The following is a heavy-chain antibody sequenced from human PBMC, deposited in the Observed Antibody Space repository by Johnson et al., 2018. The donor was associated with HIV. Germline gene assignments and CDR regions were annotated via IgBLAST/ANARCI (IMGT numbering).Heavy chain of an antibody. CDR3: ARDHEMATIGDAFDI. Sequence: VQLVESGGGLVQPGGSLRLSCAASGFTFSSYWMSWVRQAPGTGLEWVANIKQDGSEKYYVDSVTGRFTISRENAKNSLYLQMNSLRAEDTAVYYCARDHEMATIGDAFDIWGQGTMVTVSS. CDR2: IKQDGSEK. V-gene: IGHV3-7*01. J-gene: IGHJ3*02. D-gene: IGHD5-24*01. CDR1: GFTFSSYW.